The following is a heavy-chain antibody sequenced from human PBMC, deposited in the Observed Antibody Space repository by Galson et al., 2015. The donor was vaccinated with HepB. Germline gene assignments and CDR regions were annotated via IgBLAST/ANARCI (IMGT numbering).Heavy chain of an antibody. Sequence: QSGAEVKKPGESLKISCKGSGYSFTSYWIGWVRPMPGKGLEWMGIIYPGDSDTRYSPSFQGQVTISADKSISTAYLQWSSLKASDTAMYYCARGEGLMGATTYLDYWGQGTLVTVSS. CDR2: IYPGDSDT. J-gene: IGHJ4*02. CDR1: GYSFTSYW. D-gene: IGHD1-26*01. CDR3: ARGEGLMGATTYLDY. V-gene: IGHV5-51*01.